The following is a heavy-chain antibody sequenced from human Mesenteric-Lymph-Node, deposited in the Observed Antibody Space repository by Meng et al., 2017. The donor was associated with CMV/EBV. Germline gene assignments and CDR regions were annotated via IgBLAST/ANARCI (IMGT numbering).Heavy chain of an antibody. CDR1: GFTFSGYS. J-gene: IGHJ6*02. CDR2: ISASSSYI. CDR3: ARDIIVVVPAAVPIRYYYYYGMDV. Sequence: GESLKISCAASGFTFSGYSMSWVRQAPGKGLEWVSSISASSSYIYYADSVKGRFTISRDNAKNSLYLQMNSLRAEDTAVYYCARDIIVVVPAAVPIRYYYYYGMDVWGQGTTVTVSS. V-gene: IGHV3-21*01. D-gene: IGHD2-2*01.